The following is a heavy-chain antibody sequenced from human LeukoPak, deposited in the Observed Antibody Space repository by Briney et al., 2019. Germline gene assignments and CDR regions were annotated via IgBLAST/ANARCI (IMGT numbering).Heavy chain of an antibody. CDR3: AREGIAAAGPFDY. Sequence: GGSLRLSCAASGFTVSSNYMGWVRQAPGKGLEWVSVIYSGGSTYYADSVKGRFTISRDNSKNTLYLQMNSLRAEDTAVYYCAREGIAAAGPFDYWGQGTLVTVSS. CDR1: GFTVSSNY. V-gene: IGHV3-53*01. CDR2: IYSGGST. J-gene: IGHJ4*02. D-gene: IGHD6-13*01.